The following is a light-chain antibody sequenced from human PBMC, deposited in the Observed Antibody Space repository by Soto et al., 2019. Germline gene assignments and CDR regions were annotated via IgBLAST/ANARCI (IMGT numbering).Light chain of an antibody. CDR2: SDN. CDR3: AAWDDSLNRML. V-gene: IGLV1-44*01. J-gene: IGLJ3*02. Sequence: QSVLTQPPSASGTPGQRVTISCSGSSSNIGSDTVNWFQQLPGTAPKLLIYSDNQRPSGVPDRFSGSKSGTSASLAISGLQSEDEADDYCAAWDDSLNRMLFGGGTKLTVL. CDR1: SSNIGSDT.